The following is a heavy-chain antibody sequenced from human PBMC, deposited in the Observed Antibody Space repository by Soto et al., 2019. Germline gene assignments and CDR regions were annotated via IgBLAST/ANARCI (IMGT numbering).Heavy chain of an antibody. CDR2: ISYDGSNK. V-gene: IGHV3-30*03. Sequence: GGSLRLSCAVSGFTFSSYGMHWVRQAPGKGLEWVAVISYDGSNKYYEDSVKGRFTIARDNSKNTLYLQMNSLRAEDTAVYYCATVGPAVTTFSYFDYWGQGTLVTVSS. J-gene: IGHJ4*02. D-gene: IGHD4-17*01. CDR1: GFTFSSYG. CDR3: ATVGPAVTTFSYFDY.